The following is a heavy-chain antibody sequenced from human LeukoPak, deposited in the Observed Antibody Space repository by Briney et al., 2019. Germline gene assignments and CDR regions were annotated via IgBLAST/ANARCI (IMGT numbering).Heavy chain of an antibody. CDR1: GFTFSSYG. D-gene: IGHD2/OR15-2a*01. Sequence: GGSLRLSCAASGFTFSSYGMHWVRQAPGKGLEWVAFIRYDGSNKYYADSVKGRFTISRDNSKNTLYLQMNSLRAEDTAVYYCAKRGEYSYHFDYWGQGTLVTVSS. J-gene: IGHJ4*02. CDR3: AKRGEYSYHFDY. CDR2: IRYDGSNK. V-gene: IGHV3-30*02.